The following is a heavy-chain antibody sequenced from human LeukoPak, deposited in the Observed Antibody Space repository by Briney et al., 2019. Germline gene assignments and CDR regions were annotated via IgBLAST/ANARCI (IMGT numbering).Heavy chain of an antibody. CDR1: GYTFTGFY. CDR3: ATDPLGHCSGANCYSRMEFDY. V-gene: IGHV1-69*13. Sequence: ASVKVSCKASGYTFTGFYIHWVRQAPGQGLEWMGGIIPIFGTANYAQKFQGRVTITADESTSTAYMELSSLRSEDTAVYYCATDPLGHCSGANCYSRMEFDYWGQGTLVTVSS. CDR2: IIPIFGTA. J-gene: IGHJ4*02. D-gene: IGHD2-2*01.